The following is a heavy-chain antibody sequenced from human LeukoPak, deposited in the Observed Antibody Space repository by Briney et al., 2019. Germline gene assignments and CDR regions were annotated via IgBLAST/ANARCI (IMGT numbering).Heavy chain of an antibody. J-gene: IGHJ4*02. CDR3: ARGRRQPPPPPPDY. V-gene: IGHV3-48*03. D-gene: IGHD6-13*01. CDR1: GFTFSSYE. Sequence: GGSLRLSCAASGFTFSSYEMNWVRQAPGKGLEWVSYISSSGTTIYYADSVKGRFTISRDNAKNSLHLQMDSLRAEDTAVYHCARGRRQPPPPPPDYWGQGTLVTVSS. CDR2: ISSSGTTI.